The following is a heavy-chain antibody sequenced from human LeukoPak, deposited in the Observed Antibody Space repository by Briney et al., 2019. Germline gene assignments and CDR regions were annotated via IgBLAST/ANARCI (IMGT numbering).Heavy chain of an antibody. CDR1: GASVSGSPDY. Sequence: SETLSLTCTVAGASVSGSPDYWGWIRQPPGKGLEWIGSIYSSGSTYYNASLQSRVTISIETSKNQISLRLNSVTAADTAIYYCAKSVGYGLIDYWGQGTLVTVSS. CDR3: AKSVGYGLIDY. V-gene: IGHV4-39*01. CDR2: IYSSGST. J-gene: IGHJ4*02. D-gene: IGHD5-12*01.